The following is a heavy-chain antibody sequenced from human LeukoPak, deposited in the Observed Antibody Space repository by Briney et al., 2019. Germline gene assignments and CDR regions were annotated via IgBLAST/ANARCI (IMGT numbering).Heavy chain of an antibody. CDR3: AGPIAAAGYPYYYYGMDA. CDR2: ISSSGSTI. Sequence: GGSLRLSCAASGFTFSSYEMNWVRQAPGKGLEWVSYISSSGSTIYYADSVKGRFTISRDNAKNSLYLQMNSLRAEDTAVYYCAGPIAAAGYPYYYYGMDAWGQGTTVTVSS. CDR1: GFTFSSYE. V-gene: IGHV3-48*03. D-gene: IGHD6-13*01. J-gene: IGHJ6*02.